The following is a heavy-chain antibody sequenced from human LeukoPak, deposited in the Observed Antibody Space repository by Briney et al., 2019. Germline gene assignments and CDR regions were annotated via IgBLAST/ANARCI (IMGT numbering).Heavy chain of an antibody. V-gene: IGHV3-23*01. J-gene: IGHJ3*02. CDR1: RFSFSSYA. D-gene: IGHD3-10*01. CDR3: AKPRGDYYASGTYYGAFDI. Sequence: GGSLRLSCAASRFSFSSYAMSWVRQAPGKGLEWVSAISGTGDNTYYADSVRGRFTISRDNSKNTLYLQMNSLSAGDTAIYYCAKPRGDYYASGTYYGAFDIWGQGTMVTVSS. CDR2: ISGTGDNT.